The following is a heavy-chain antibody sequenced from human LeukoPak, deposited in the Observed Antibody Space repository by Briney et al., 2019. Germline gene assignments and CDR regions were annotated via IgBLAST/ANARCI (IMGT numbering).Heavy chain of an antibody. CDR1: GVSISSGGYY. J-gene: IGHJ3*02. CDR2: SYYSWSA. Sequence: PSQTLSFTCTVSGVSISSGGYYWSWIRQHPGKGLAWIGYSYYSWSAYYNPSLESRVTISVDTSKNQCCLKMSSVTAADTAVYYCARDTMVRRKGAFDIWGQGTMVTVPS. D-gene: IGHD3-10*01. CDR3: ARDTMVRRKGAFDI. V-gene: IGHV4-31*03.